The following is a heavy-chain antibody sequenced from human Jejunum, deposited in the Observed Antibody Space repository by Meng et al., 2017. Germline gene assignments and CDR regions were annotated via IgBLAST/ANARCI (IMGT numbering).Heavy chain of an antibody. Sequence: SETLSLTCTVSGASISTVSADSITTYYWSWIRQPPGKGLELIAFIDYRGSTTYNPSLKSRVTISVDTSKNQFSLRLSSLTAADTAVYYCARVFAIPHSYYHHYGMDVWGQGATVAVSS. V-gene: IGHV4-61*01. CDR3: ARVFAIPHSYYHHYGMDV. D-gene: IGHD2-2*02. CDR2: IDYRGST. CDR1: GASISTVSADSITTYY. J-gene: IGHJ6*02.